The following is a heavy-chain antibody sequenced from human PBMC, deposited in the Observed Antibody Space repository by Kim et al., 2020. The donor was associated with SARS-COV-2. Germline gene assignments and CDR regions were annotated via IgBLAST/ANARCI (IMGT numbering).Heavy chain of an antibody. V-gene: IGHV4-34*01. J-gene: IGHJ1*01. Sequence: SETLSLTCAVYGGSFSGYYWSWIRQPPGKGLEWIGEINHSGSTNYNPSLKSRVTISVDTSKNQFSLKLSSVTAADTAVYYCASYGEHLAAPGEDEYFQHWGQGTLVTVSS. CDR2: INHSGST. CDR3: ASYGEHLAAPGEDEYFQH. D-gene: IGHD4-17*01. CDR1: GGSFSGYY.